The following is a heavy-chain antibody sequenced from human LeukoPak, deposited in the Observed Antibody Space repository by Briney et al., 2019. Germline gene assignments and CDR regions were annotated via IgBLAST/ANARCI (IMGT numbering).Heavy chain of an antibody. CDR1: GGSISSYY. J-gene: IGHJ4*02. CDR3: ARNPPATAEFYFDY. D-gene: IGHD1-14*01. Sequence: SETLSLTCTVSGGSISSYYWSWIRQPPGKGLEWIGYIYYSGSTNYNPSLKSRVTISVDTSKNQFSLKLSSVTAADTAVYYCARNPPATAEFYFDYWGQGTLVTVSS. V-gene: IGHV4-59*08. CDR2: IYYSGST.